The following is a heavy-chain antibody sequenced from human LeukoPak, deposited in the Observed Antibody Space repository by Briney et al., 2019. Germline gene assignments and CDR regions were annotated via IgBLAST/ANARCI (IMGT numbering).Heavy chain of an antibody. Sequence: LGESLKISCKGSGYSFTSYWIGWVRQMPGKGLEWIGIIYPGDSDTRYSPSFQGQVTISADKSISTAYLQWSSLKASDTALYYCASSHYSSSWYNFDYWGQGTLVTVSS. CDR3: ASSHYSSSWYNFDY. CDR1: GYSFTSYW. CDR2: IYPGDSDT. J-gene: IGHJ4*02. D-gene: IGHD6-13*01. V-gene: IGHV5-51*01.